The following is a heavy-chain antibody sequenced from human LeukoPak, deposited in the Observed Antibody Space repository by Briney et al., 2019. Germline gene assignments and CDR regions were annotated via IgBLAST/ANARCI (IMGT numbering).Heavy chain of an antibody. CDR2: ISEAI. CDR1: GFVFSRDN. J-gene: IGHJ4*02. CDR3: VREVGRPKTFYFDS. Sequence: PGGSLRLSCIASGFVFSRDNMNWVRRAPGKGLEWVAHISEAIYYGDSVQGRFTISRDNAKNSLYLQMSNLRAEDTAMYYCVREVGRPKTFYFDSWGRGTPVTVSS. V-gene: IGHV3-48*04. D-gene: IGHD3-16*01.